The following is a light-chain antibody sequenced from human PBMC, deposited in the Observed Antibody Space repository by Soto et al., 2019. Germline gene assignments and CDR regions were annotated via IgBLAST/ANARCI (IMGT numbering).Light chain of an antibody. V-gene: IGLV2-11*01. CDR1: SSDVGGYNY. J-gene: IGLJ1*01. CDR3: SSYTSSSTLYV. CDR2: DVS. Sequence: QSALTQPRSVSGSPGQSVTISCTGTSSDVGGYNYVSWYQQHPGKAPKLMIYDVSKRPSGVPDRFSGSKSGNTASLTIPGLQAEDEADYYCSSYTSSSTLYVFGSGTKVTVL.